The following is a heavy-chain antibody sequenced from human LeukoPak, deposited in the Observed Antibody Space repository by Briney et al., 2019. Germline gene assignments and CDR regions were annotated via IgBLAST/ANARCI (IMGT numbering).Heavy chain of an antibody. Sequence: GGSLRLSCAASGFTFSSYSMNWVRQAPGKGLEWVSYISSSSTIYYADSVKGRFTISRDNAKNSLYLQMNSLRAEDTAVYYCARDPLWFGEHYYGMDVWGQGTTVTVSS. CDR3: ARDPLWFGEHYYGMDV. D-gene: IGHD3-10*01. V-gene: IGHV3-48*04. J-gene: IGHJ6*02. CDR1: GFTFSSYS. CDR2: ISSSSTI.